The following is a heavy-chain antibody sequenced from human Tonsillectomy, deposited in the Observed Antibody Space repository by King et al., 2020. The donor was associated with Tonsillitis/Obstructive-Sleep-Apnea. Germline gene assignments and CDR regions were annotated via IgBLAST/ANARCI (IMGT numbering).Heavy chain of an antibody. CDR3: TTAAVTAYYYYYYMDV. CDR1: GFTFSNAW. Sequence: VQLVESGGGLVKPGGSLRLSCAASGFTFSNAWMSWVRQAPGKGLEWVGRIKSKTDGGTTDYAAPVKGRFTISRDDSKTTLYLQMNSLKTEDTAVYYCTTAAVTAYYYYYYMDVWGKGTTVTVSS. CDR2: IKSKTDGGTT. V-gene: IGHV3-15*01. D-gene: IGHD4-11*01. J-gene: IGHJ6*03.